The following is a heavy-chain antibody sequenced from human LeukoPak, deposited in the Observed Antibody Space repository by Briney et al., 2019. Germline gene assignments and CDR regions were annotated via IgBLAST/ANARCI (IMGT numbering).Heavy chain of an antibody. Sequence: GGSPRFSRSASAFSFISYGMHWVRQAPGKGLEWGVVISDDGRRKDYADSVKGRFTIARDNSKDTLYLHMNSLRAEDTAVYYCAKRPSDYGDYVSYFGYWGQGTLVTVSS. CDR2: ISDDGRRK. CDR1: AFSFISYG. D-gene: IGHD4-17*01. J-gene: IGHJ4*02. V-gene: IGHV3-30*18. CDR3: AKRPSDYGDYVSYFGY.